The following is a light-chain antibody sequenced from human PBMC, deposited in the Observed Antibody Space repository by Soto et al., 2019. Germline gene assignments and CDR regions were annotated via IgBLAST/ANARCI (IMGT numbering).Light chain of an antibody. CDR2: DAS. V-gene: IGKV1-5*02. J-gene: IGKJ1*01. CDR3: QQYSVYWT. Sequence: DIQMTQSPSSLSASVGDRVTIICRASQSVSTRLAWYQQKPGKAPKVLIYDASSWAGGVPSRFTGSGSGTDFTLTITSLQPDDFATYYCQQYSVYWTFGQGTKVEIK. CDR1: QSVSTR.